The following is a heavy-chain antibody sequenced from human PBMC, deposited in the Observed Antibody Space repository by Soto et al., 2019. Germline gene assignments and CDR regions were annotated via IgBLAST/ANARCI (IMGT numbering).Heavy chain of an antibody. Sequence: LSLTCAVYGGSFSGYYWSWIRQPPGKGLEWIGEINHSGSTNYNPSLKSRVTISVDTSKNQFSLKLSSVTAADTAVYYCARALRINGNTLSYHYYGMDVWGQGTTATVSS. CDR2: INHSGST. V-gene: IGHV4-34*01. J-gene: IGHJ6*02. CDR1: GGSFSGYY. D-gene: IGHD1-7*01. CDR3: ARALRINGNTLSYHYYGMDV.